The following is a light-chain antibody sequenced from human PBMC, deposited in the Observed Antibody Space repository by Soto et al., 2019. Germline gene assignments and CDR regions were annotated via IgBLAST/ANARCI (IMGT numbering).Light chain of an antibody. V-gene: IGKV1-5*03. Sequence: DIQMTQSPSTLSASVGDRVTITCRASQRISRWLAWYQQKPGKAPKLLIYKASSLESGVPSRFSGSGAGTEFTLTISSLQPDEFATYYCQQYNSYSSFTFGPGTKVDIK. CDR1: QRISRW. CDR3: QQYNSYSSFT. CDR2: KAS. J-gene: IGKJ3*01.